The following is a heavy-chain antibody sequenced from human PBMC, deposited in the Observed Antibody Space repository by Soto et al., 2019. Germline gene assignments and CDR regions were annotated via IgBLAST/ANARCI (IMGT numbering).Heavy chain of an antibody. CDR2: IESDGSST. V-gene: IGHV3-74*01. J-gene: IGHJ4*02. CDR3: ARDRADPIGDYHPLFDS. Sequence: SLRLSCAAAGFTFSSHRMHWVRQSPGKGLVWVSRIESDGSSTNYADSVKGRFTVSTDNAKNTLYLQMNSRRAEDTAVYYCARDRADPIGDYHPLFDSWGLGTLVSVSS. D-gene: IGHD2-21*01. CDR1: GFTFSSHR.